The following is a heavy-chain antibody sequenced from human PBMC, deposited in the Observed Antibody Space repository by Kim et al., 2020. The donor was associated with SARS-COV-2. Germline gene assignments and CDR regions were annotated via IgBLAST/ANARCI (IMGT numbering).Heavy chain of an antibody. V-gene: IGHV3-23*01. J-gene: IGHJ4*02. Sequence: SVKGRLSNSGDKSKNTLYLQMNSLRAEDTAVYYCAKDWGFTYGSGSFFDCWGQGTLVTVSS. CDR3: AKDWGFTYGSGSFFDC. D-gene: IGHD3-10*01.